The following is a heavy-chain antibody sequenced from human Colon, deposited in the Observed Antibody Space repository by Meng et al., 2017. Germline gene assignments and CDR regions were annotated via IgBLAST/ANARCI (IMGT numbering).Heavy chain of an antibody. CDR1: GASFTSAGYY. V-gene: IGHV4-31*03. CDR2: IYYTGSS. J-gene: IGHJ5*02. CDR3: ARDGPGKRLSS. Sequence: QWQLQESGPGLVKPSQTLSLTCTVSGASFTSAGYYWTWIRQRPGKGLEWIGYIYYTGSSYYNPSLKSRLTISVDRSKSLFSLNLTSVTAADTAMYFCARDGPGKRLSSWGPGKLVTVSS.